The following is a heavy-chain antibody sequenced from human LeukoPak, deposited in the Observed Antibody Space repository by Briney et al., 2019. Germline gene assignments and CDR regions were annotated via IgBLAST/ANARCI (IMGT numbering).Heavy chain of an antibody. Sequence: GASVKVSCKASGYTFTGYYMHWVRQAPGQGLEWMGWINPNSGGTNYAQKFQGRVTMTRDTSISTAYMELSRLRSDDTAVYYWARDRGAQWLYLVPRGYYVDYWGPGTLVTVSS. CDR1: GYTFTGYY. CDR3: ARDRGAQWLYLVPRGYYVDY. J-gene: IGHJ4*02. CDR2: INPNSGGT. V-gene: IGHV1-2*02. D-gene: IGHD6-19*01.